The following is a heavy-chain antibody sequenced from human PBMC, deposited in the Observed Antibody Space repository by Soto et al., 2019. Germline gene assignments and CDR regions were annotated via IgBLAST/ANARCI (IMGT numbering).Heavy chain of an antibody. D-gene: IGHD2-15*01. J-gene: IGHJ1*01. CDR3: AKDRDIVVVVAALQH. CDR1: GFTFSSYG. Sequence: QVQLVESGGGVVQPGRSLRLSCAASGFTFSSYGMHWVRQAPGKGLEWVAVISYDGSNKYYADSVKGRFTISRDNSKNTLNLQMNSLRAEDTAVYYCAKDRDIVVVVAALQHWGQGTLVTVSS. V-gene: IGHV3-30*18. CDR2: ISYDGSNK.